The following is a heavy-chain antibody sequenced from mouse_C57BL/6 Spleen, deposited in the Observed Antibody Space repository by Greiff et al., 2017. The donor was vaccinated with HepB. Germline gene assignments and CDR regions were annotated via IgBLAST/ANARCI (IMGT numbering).Heavy chain of an antibody. CDR2: IDPSDSYT. CDR1: GYTFTSYW. J-gene: IGHJ3*01. D-gene: IGHD4-1*01. Sequence: QVQLQQPGAELVMPGASVKLSCKASGYTFTSYWMHWVKQRPGQGLEWIGEIDPSDSYTNYNQKFQGKSTLTVDKSSSTAYMQLSSLTSEDSAVYYWARRALGPAWFAYWGQGTLVTVSA. CDR3: ARRALGPAWFAY. V-gene: IGHV1-69*01.